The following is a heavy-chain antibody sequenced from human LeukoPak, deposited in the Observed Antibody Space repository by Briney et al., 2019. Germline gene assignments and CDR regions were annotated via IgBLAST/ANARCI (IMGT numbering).Heavy chain of an antibody. V-gene: IGHV3-11*05. CDR3: ARDPSDYYDSSGLDY. CDR2: ISSSSSYT. Sequence: PGGSLRLSCAASGFTFSDYYMSWIRQAPGKGLEWVSYISSSSSYTNYADSVKGRFTISRDNAKNSLYLQMNSLRAEDTAVYYCARDPSDYYDSSGLDYWGQRTLATLSS. CDR1: GFTFSDYY. D-gene: IGHD3-22*01. J-gene: IGHJ4*02.